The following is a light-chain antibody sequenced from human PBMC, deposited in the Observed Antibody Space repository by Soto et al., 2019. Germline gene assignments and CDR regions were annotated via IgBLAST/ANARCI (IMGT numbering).Light chain of an antibody. J-gene: IGLJ1*01. V-gene: IGLV2-14*01. CDR1: SSDVVGYNY. CDR2: DVS. CDR3: SSYTSSSLGV. Sequence: QSVLAQPASVSGSPGQSITISCTGTSSDVVGYNYVSWYQQHPGKAPKLMIYDVSNRPSGVSNRFSGSKSGNTASLTISGLQAEDEADYYCSSYTSSSLGVFGTGTKVTVL.